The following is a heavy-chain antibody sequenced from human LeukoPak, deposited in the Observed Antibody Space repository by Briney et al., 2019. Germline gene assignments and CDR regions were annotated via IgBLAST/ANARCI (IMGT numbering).Heavy chain of an antibody. D-gene: IGHD6-13*01. J-gene: IGHJ4*02. CDR1: GYTFTSYY. Sequence: ASVKVSRKASGYTFTSYYMHWVRQAPAQGLEWVGIINPSGGSTSYAQKFQGRVTMTMDTSTSKVSMELSSLRSGDTSVYYCARGQQLVLSYFDYWGQGTLVTVSS. CDR2: INPSGGST. CDR3: ARGQQLVLSYFDY. V-gene: IGHV1-46*01.